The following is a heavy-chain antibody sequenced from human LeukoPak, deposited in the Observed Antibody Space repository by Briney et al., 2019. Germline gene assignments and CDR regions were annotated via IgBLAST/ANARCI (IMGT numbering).Heavy chain of an antibody. CDR2: IYPGDSDT. J-gene: IGHJ5*02. Sequence: GESLKISCKGSGYSFTSYWIGWVRPMPGKGLEWMGIIYPGDSDTRYSPSFQGQVTISADKSISTAYLQWSSLKASDTAMYYCARHQWELLGWFDPWGQGTLVTVSS. D-gene: IGHD1-26*01. CDR3: ARHQWELLGWFDP. CDR1: GYSFTSYW. V-gene: IGHV5-51*01.